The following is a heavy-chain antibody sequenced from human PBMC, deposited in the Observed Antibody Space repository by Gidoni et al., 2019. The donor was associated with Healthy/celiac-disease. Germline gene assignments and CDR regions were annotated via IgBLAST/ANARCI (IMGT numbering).Heavy chain of an antibody. CDR2: INHSGST. CDR3: ARGPDPPSADYGDYVPFDY. D-gene: IGHD4-17*01. CDR1: GGSFSGYY. V-gene: IGHV4-34*01. Sequence: QVQLQQWGAGLLKPSATLSLTCAVYGGSFSGYYWSWIRQPPGKGLEWIGEINHSGSTNYNPSLKSRVTISVDTSKNQFSLKLSSVTAADTAVYYCARGPDPPSADYGDYVPFDYWGQGTLVTVSS. J-gene: IGHJ4*02.